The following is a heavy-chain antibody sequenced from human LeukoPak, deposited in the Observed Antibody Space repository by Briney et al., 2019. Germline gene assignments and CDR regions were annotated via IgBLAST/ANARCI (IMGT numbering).Heavy chain of an antibody. D-gene: IGHD2-21*01. CDR1: GFTFSSYA. CDR2: ISGSGGST. Sequence: PGGSLRLXCAASGFTFSSYAMSWVRLAPGKGLESVSAISGSGGSTYYADSVKGRFTISRDNSKNTLYLQMNSLRAEDTAVYYCAKFLPTHIVVANYYFDYWGQGTLVTVSS. CDR3: AKFLPTHIVVANYYFDY. J-gene: IGHJ4*02. V-gene: IGHV3-23*01.